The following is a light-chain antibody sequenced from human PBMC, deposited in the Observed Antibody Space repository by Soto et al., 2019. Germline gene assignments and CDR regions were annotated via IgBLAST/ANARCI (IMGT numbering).Light chain of an antibody. CDR2: SNN. CDR3: GAWDDSLNVVV. J-gene: IGLJ2*01. Sequence: QAVVTQPPSASGTPGQRVTISCSGSSSNIGSNTVNWYQQLPGTAPKLLIYSNNQRPSGVPDRFSGSKSGTSASLAISGLQSEDEADYYCGAWDDSLNVVVFGGGTKVTVL. V-gene: IGLV1-44*01. CDR1: SSNIGSNT.